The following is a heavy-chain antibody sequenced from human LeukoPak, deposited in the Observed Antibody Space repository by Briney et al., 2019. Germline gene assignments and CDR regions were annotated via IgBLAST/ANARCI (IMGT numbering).Heavy chain of an antibody. CDR2: IYHSGST. V-gene: IGHV4-38-2*02. Sequence: PSETLSLTCAVSGYSISSGYYWGWIRQPPGKGREWSGSIYHSGSTYYNPSLKRRVTISVDTSKNQSSLKLSSVTAADTAVYYCARDKELGYFVWFPPGRRAFDIWGQGTMVTVSS. J-gene: IGHJ3*02. D-gene: IGHD3-9*01. CDR3: ARDKELGYFVWFPPGRRAFDI. CDR1: GYSISSGYY.